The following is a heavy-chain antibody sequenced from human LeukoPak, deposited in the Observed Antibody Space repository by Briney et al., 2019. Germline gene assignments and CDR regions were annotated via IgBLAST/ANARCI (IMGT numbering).Heavy chain of an antibody. J-gene: IGHJ4*02. CDR1: GFTFSSYS. Sequence: GGSLRLSCAASGFTFSSYSMNWVRQAPGKGLEWVSSISSSSSYIYYADSVKGRFTISRDNAKNSLYLQMNSLRAEDTAVYYCAREFRFGDTTTNNWGRGTLVTVSS. CDR3: AREFRFGDTTTNN. D-gene: IGHD3-10*01. CDR2: ISSSSSYI. V-gene: IGHV3-21*01.